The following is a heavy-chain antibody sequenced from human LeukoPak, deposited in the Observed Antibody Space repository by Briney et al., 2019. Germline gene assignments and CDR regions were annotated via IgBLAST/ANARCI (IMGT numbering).Heavy chain of an antibody. CDR1: GGPFSGYD. CDR2: INHGGDS. D-gene: IGHD6-19*01. CDR3: ARSLRWLVEDRYLYYMDV. J-gene: IGHJ6*03. V-gene: IGHV4-34*01. Sequence: SETLSLTCAVSGGPFSGYDWTWIRQPPGKGLEWIGEINHGGDSNYNSSLQGRLTISVDTSRNQFFLKLSSATAADTAVYYCARSLRWLVEDRYLYYMDVWGEGTSVTVSS.